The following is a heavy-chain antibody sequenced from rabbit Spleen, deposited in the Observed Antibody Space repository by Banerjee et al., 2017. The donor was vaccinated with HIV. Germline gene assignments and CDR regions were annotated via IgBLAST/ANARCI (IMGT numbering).Heavy chain of an antibody. D-gene: IGHD1-1*01. CDR2: IDPLFGVT. V-gene: IGHV1S7*01. Sequence: QLEESAGGLVQPGGSLRLSCKASGFTLSSYYMNWVRQAPGKGLEWIGYIDPLFGVTHYANWVNGRFSISRENAQNTVFLKMTSLTAADTATYFCVRGASGSGYYSLWGPGTLVTVS. CDR3: VRGASGSGYYSL. J-gene: IGHJ4*01. CDR1: GFTLSSYY.